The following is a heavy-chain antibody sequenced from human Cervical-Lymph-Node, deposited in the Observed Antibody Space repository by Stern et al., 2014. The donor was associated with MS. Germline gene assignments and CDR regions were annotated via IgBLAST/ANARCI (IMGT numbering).Heavy chain of an antibody. Sequence: VQLVESGGGVVQPGRSLRLSCAASGFTFSSYGMHWVRQAPGKGLEWGAVISHDGSNKYYADSVKGRFTISRDNSKNTLYLQMNSLRAEDTAVYYCAKDLGGSYYHYYYGMDVWGQGTTVTVSS. V-gene: IGHV3-30*18. D-gene: IGHD1-26*01. J-gene: IGHJ6*02. CDR1: GFTFSSYG. CDR2: ISHDGSNK. CDR3: AKDLGGSYYHYYYGMDV.